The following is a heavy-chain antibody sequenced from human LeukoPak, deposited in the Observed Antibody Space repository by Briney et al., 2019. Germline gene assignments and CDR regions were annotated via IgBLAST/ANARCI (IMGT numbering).Heavy chain of an antibody. J-gene: IGHJ3*02. CDR2: IIPIFGTA. V-gene: IGHV1-69*01. D-gene: IGHD3-22*01. Sequence: ASVKVSCTASVGTFSSYAISWVRQAPGQGLEWMGGIIPIFGTANYAQKFQGRVTITAYESTSTAYMELSSLRSEDTAVYYCATQLYYDSSLGAFDIWGQGTMVTVSS. CDR1: VGTFSSYA. CDR3: ATQLYYDSSLGAFDI.